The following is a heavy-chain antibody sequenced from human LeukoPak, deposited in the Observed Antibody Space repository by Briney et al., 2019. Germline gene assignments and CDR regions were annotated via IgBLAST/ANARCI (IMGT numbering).Heavy chain of an antibody. CDR3: AKDSLTDIDY. V-gene: IGHV3-30*02. D-gene: IGHD3-9*01. J-gene: IGHJ4*02. CDR1: GFTFSIYG. Sequence: GGSLRLSCTASGFTFSIYGMYWVRQAPGKGLEWVAFIRHDGTIKYYADSVKGRFTISRDNSENTLYLQLNSLRVEDTAVYYCAKDSLTDIDYWGQGTLVTVSS. CDR2: IRHDGTIK.